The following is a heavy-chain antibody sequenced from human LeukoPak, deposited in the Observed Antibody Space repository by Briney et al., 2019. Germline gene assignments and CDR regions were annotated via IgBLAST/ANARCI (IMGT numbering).Heavy chain of an antibody. J-gene: IGHJ4*02. CDR2: IYYSGST. CDR3: ARGRLSYYYESSGSIPFDY. Sequence: PSETLSLTCTVSGASISSYYWSWIRQPPGKGLEWIGYIYYSGSTSYNPSLKSRVTISIDTSKNQFSLKLSSVTAADTAVYYCARGRLSYYYESSGSIPFDYWGQGTLVTVSS. V-gene: IGHV4-59*01. D-gene: IGHD3-22*01. CDR1: GASISSYY.